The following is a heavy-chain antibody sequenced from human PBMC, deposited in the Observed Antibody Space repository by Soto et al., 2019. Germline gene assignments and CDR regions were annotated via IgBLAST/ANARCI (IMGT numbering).Heavy chain of an antibody. Sequence: SETLSLTCSVSGGSISSGYYYWSWIRQPPGKGLEWIGNIYYSGSTYYNPSLKSRVTISVDTSKNQFSLKLSSVTAADTAVYYCARHGAAAGTNWFDPWGQGTLVTVSS. V-gene: IGHV4-39*01. CDR3: ARHGAAAGTNWFDP. D-gene: IGHD6-13*01. CDR2: IYYSGST. CDR1: GGSISSGYYY. J-gene: IGHJ5*02.